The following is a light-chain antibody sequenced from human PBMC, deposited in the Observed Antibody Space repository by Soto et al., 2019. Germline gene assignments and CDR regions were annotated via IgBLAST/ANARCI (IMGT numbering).Light chain of an antibody. CDR2: GAS. Sequence: EIVMTQSPVTLSVSPGESATLSCRASQGVRNNLAWYQQRPGQAPRLLIYGASTRAAGIPARFSGSGSETEFTLTISSLEPEDFAVYYCQQRSNWGAPFGQGTKVDI. V-gene: IGKV3-15*01. J-gene: IGKJ1*01. CDR1: QGVRNN. CDR3: QQRSNWGAP.